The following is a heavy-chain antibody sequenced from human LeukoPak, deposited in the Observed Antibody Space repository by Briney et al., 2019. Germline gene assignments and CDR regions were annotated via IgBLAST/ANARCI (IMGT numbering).Heavy chain of an antibody. V-gene: IGHV3-23*01. CDR3: AKFSVVTHHYYYYGMDV. CDR1: GFTFSSYA. CDR2: ISGSGGST. Sequence: PGGSLRLSCAASGFTFSSYAMSWVRQAPGKGLEWVSAISGSGGSTYYADSVKGRFTISRDNSKNTLYLQMNSLRAEDTAVYYCAKFSVVTHHYYYYGMDVWGQGTTVTVSS. D-gene: IGHD3-22*01. J-gene: IGHJ6*02.